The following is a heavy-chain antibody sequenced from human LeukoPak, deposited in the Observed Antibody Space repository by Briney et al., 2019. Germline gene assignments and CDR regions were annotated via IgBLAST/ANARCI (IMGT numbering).Heavy chain of an antibody. CDR3: ATAGGDGSRMGFDP. CDR1: GSTFSSYS. J-gene: IGHJ5*02. Sequence: GGSLRLSCAASGSTFSSYSMNWVRQAPGKGLEWVSYISSSSSTIYYADSVKGRFTISRDNAKNSLYLQMHSLRAEDTAVYYCATAGGDGSRMGFDPWGQGTLVTVSS. D-gene: IGHD2-15*01. CDR2: ISSSSSTI. V-gene: IGHV3-48*01.